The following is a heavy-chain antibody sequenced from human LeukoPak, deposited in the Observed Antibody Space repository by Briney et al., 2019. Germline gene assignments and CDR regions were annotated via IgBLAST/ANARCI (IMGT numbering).Heavy chain of an antibody. CDR3: ASIKVGANEDI. J-gene: IGHJ3*02. CDR1: GFTFSNYA. D-gene: IGHD1-26*01. V-gene: IGHV3-21*01. Sequence: MSGGSLRLSCVASGFTFSNYAMNWVRQAQGKGLEWVSSISSSSSYIYYADSVKGRFTISRDNAKNSLYLQMNSLRAEDTAVYYCASIKVGANEDIWGQGTMVTVSS. CDR2: ISSSSSYI.